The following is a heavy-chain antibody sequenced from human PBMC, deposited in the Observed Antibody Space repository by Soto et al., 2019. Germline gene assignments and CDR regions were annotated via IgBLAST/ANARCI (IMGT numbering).Heavy chain of an antibody. Sequence: TSETLSLTGTVSGGSISSSSYYWGWIRQPPGKGLEWIGSIYYSGSTYYNPSLKSRVTISVDTSKNQFSLKLSSVTAADTAVYYCVQGTGYNLYYYYGMDVWGQGTTVTVSS. CDR1: GGSISSSSYY. V-gene: IGHV4-39*01. D-gene: IGHD2-8*02. CDR2: IYYSGST. CDR3: VQGTGYNLYYYYGMDV. J-gene: IGHJ6*02.